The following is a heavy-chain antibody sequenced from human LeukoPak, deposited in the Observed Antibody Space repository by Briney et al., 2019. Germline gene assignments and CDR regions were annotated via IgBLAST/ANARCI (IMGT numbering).Heavy chain of an antibody. CDR3: VRGTVERYSNYGD. CDR2: INHSGST. D-gene: IGHD4-11*01. J-gene: IGHJ4*02. V-gene: IGHV4-34*01. CDR1: GGSSSGYY. Sequence: SETLSLTRAVNGGSSSGYYWNWIRQPPGKGLEWIGEINHSGSTNYNPSLKSRVTISVDTSKSQFSLKLSSVTAADTAVYYCVRGTVERYSNYGDWGQGTLVTVSS.